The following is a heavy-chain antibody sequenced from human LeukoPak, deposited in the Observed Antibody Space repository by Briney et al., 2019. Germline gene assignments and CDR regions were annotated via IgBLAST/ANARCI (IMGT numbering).Heavy chain of an antibody. D-gene: IGHD3-10*01. CDR3: ARAFSGWLQYYDF. CDR2: ISAYNGNT. J-gene: IGHJ4*02. Sequence: ASVKVSCKASGYTFTSYGISWVRQAPGQGLEWMGWISAYNGNTNYAQKLQGRVSMTTDTLTNTAYMELRSLTSDDTAVYYCARAFSGWLQYYDFWGQGTLVTVSS. V-gene: IGHV1-18*01. CDR1: GYTFTSYG.